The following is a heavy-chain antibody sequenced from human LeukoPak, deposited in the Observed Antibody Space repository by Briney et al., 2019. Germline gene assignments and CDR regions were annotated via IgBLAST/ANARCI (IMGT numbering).Heavy chain of an antibody. Sequence: GGSLRLSCAASGFNLSDAWMSWVRQAPGKGLEWVGRIRSRSEGGTTDYTAPVKGRFSISRDDSENTLYLQMINLKSEDTAVYYCTSYYYGSGSYYNVEWSVPWGPGTLVTVSS. J-gene: IGHJ5*02. CDR3: TSYYYGSGSYYNVEWSVP. D-gene: IGHD3-10*01. V-gene: IGHV3-15*01. CDR2: IRSRSEGGTT. CDR1: GFNLSDAW.